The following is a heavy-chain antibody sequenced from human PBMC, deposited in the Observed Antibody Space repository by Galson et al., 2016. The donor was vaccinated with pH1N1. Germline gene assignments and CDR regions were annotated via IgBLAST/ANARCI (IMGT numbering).Heavy chain of an antibody. D-gene: IGHD7-27*01. J-gene: IGHJ4*02. CDR2: INYIGGNI. V-gene: IGHV3-20*04. CDR1: GFTFGDYG. CDR3: ATWGLATGGLDY. Sequence: SLRLSCAASGFTFGDYGMTWVRHAPGKGLEWVASINYIGGNIAYADSMKGRFTISRDNAKSSLRLRSVTAADTAIYFCATWGLATGGLDYWGRGTLGTVSS.